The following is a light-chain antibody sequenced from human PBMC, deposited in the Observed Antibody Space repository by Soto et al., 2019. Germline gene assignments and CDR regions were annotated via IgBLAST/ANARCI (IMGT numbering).Light chain of an antibody. V-gene: IGKV3-20*01. CDR2: GGS. Sequence: EIVLTQSPGTLSLSPGERATLSCRASQSVSSSYLAWYQQKPGQAPRLLIYGGSSRATGIPDRFGGSGSGTDFTLTISRLEPEDFAVYYCQQYGSSPLYTFGQGTKLEIK. J-gene: IGKJ2*01. CDR3: QQYGSSPLYT. CDR1: QSVSSSY.